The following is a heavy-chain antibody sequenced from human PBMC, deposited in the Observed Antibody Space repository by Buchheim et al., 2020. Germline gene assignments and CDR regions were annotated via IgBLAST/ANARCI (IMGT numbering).Heavy chain of an antibody. CDR2: IKTNSEGGTT. Sequence: EVQLVESGGDLVKPGGSLRLSCAASGFTFSNTWMSWVRQAPGKGLEWVGRIKTNSEGGTTDYAAPVKGRFSISRDDSKNTLYLEMSSLTTEDTAVYYCTTGYSIVNYFDYWGQGS. CDR1: GFTFSNTW. J-gene: IGHJ4*02. CDR3: TTGYSIVNYFDY. V-gene: IGHV3-15*01. D-gene: IGHD2-15*01.